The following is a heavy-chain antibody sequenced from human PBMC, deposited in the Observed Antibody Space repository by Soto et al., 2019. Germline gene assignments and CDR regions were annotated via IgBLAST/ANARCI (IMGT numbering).Heavy chain of an antibody. V-gene: IGHV3-13*01. D-gene: IGHD2-15*01. J-gene: IGHJ4*02. Sequence: GGSLRLSCAASGFTFSSYDMHWVRQATGKGLEWVSAIGTAGDTYYPGSVKGRFTISRENAKNSLYLQMNSLRAEDTAVYYCARAFGCSGGSCYSWPFDYWGQGTLVTVSS. CDR1: GFTFSSYD. CDR3: ARAFGCSGGSCYSWPFDY. CDR2: IGTAGDT.